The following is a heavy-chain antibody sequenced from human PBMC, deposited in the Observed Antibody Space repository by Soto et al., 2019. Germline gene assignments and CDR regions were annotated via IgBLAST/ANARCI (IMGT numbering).Heavy chain of an antibody. Sequence: TLSLTCAVSGGSISTGGYSWTWIRQPPGKGLEWIGYIYPSGTAYYNPSLKSRVTISVDRSQNQFSLNLTSVTAADTAVYFCASSALSLDSSGWLHDFWGQGTLVTVS. D-gene: IGHD6-19*01. CDR1: GGSISTGGYS. CDR2: IYPSGTA. CDR3: ASSALSLDSSGWLHDF. V-gene: IGHV4-30-2*01. J-gene: IGHJ4*02.